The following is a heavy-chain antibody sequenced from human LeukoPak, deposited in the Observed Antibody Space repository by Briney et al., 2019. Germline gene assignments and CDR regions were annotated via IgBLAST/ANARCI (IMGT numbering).Heavy chain of an antibody. Sequence: GGSLTLSCAASGFTFSNYAMSWVRQAPGKGLEWVSAISGGGDSTYYADSVKGRFTISRDNSQNTLYLQMNSLRAEDTAVYYCPKYYYGSGSSYAFDYWGQGTLVTVSS. D-gene: IGHD3-10*01. CDR1: GFTFSNYA. J-gene: IGHJ4*02. CDR2: ISGGGDST. CDR3: PKYYYGSGSSYAFDY. V-gene: IGHV3-23*01.